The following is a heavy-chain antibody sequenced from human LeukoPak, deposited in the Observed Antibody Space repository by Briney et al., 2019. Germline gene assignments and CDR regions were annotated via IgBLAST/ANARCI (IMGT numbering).Heavy chain of an antibody. D-gene: IGHD3-3*01. CDR3: AKDFLGYYDFWSGLVGR. V-gene: IGHV3-23*01. Sequence: TGGSLRLSCAASGFTFSSYAMSWVRQAPGKGLEWVSAISGSGGSTYYADSVKGRFTISRDNSKNTLYLQMNSLRAEDTAVYYCAKDFLGYYDFWSGLVGRGGQGTLVTVSS. CDR2: ISGSGGST. CDR1: GFTFSSYA. J-gene: IGHJ4*02.